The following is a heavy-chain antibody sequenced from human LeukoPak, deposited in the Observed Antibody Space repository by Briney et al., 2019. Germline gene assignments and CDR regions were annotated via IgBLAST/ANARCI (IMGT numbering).Heavy chain of an antibody. CDR1: GDSITSGYYY. V-gene: IGHV4-61*02. Sequence: SETLSLTCSVSGDSITSGYYYWAWIRQPAGKGLEWIGRIHSGGSTKYNPSLKSRVTISVDTPKNQFSLRLNYVTAEDTAVYYCARAARFLEWIRVDIFDIWGQGTMVTVSS. J-gene: IGHJ3*02. D-gene: IGHD3-3*01. CDR2: IHSGGST. CDR3: ARAARFLEWIRVDIFDI.